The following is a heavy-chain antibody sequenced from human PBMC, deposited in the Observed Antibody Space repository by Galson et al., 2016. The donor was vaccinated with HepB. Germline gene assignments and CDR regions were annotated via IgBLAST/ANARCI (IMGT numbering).Heavy chain of an antibody. CDR1: GGTFSSYA. V-gene: IGHV1-69*06. CDR2: IIPIFGTE. J-gene: IGHJ6*02. CDR3: ASPYYDFWSGYYPSYYYYGMDV. D-gene: IGHD3-3*01. Sequence: SVKVSCKASGGTFSSYAISWVRQAPGQGLEWMGGIIPIFGTENYAQKFQGRVTITADKSTSTAYMELSSLRSEDTAVYYCASPYYDFWSGYYPSYYYYGMDVWGQGTTVTVSS.